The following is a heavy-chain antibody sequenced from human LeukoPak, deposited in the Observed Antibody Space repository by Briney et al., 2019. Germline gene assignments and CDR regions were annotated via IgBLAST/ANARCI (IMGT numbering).Heavy chain of an antibody. D-gene: IGHD3-10*01. CDR1: GYTFTSYD. V-gene: IGHV1-8*01. CDR2: MNPNRGNT. Sequence: ASVKDSCKHSGYTFTSYDTNWVRPATGQGLEWMGWMNPNRGNTGYAQKFQGGVTTTRNTSISTGYIELRSLRSEDTAVYNCARGRITYYYTNWFDPWGQGSLVTVSS. J-gene: IGHJ5*02. CDR3: ARGRITYYYTNWFDP.